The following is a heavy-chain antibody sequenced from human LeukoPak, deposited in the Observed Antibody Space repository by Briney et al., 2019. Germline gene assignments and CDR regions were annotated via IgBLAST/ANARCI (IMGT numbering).Heavy chain of an antibody. CDR3: AREGPTSGI. Sequence: GGSLRLSCAASGFTFSSYWMNWARQAPGKGLEWVASINHNGNVNYYVDSVKGRFTISRDNAKNSLYLQMSNLRAEDTAVYYCAREGPTSGIWGQGTMVTVSS. CDR1: GFTFSSYW. J-gene: IGHJ3*02. V-gene: IGHV3-7*03. D-gene: IGHD5-12*01. CDR2: INHNGNVN.